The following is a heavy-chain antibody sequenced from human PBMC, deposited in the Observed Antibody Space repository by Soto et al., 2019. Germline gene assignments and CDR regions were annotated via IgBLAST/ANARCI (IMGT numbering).Heavy chain of an antibody. Sequence: SETLSLTCTVSGGSISSYYWSWIRQPPGKGLEWIGYIYYSGSTNYNPSLKSRVTISVDTSKNQFSLKLSSVTAADTAVYYCAITPAEGPDRYYYYMDVWGKGTTVTVSS. CDR2: IYYSGST. CDR1: GGSISSYY. CDR3: AITPAEGPDRYYYYMDV. V-gene: IGHV4-59*01. J-gene: IGHJ6*03.